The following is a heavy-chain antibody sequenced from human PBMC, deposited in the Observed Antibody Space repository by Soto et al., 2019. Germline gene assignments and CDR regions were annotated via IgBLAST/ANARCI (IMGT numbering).Heavy chain of an antibody. CDR1: GFTFTGFG. D-gene: IGHD5-18*01. J-gene: IGHJ2*01. CDR3: ARGYSYGSYWYFDL. Sequence: QLQLVQSGTEVKNPGASVKVSCKASGFTFTGFGITWVRQAPGQGLEWMGWITASNGNTDYAQNLQGRVTMTTDTSTNTAHMELWRLRSDDTAVYYCARGYSYGSYWYFDLCGRGTLVTVSS. V-gene: IGHV1-18*04. CDR2: ITASNGNT.